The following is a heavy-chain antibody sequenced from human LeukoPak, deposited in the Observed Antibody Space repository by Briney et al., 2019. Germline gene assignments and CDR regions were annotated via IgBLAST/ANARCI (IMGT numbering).Heavy chain of an antibody. D-gene: IGHD6-13*01. CDR3: ARRRAAAGPDS. J-gene: IGHJ4*02. CDR1: GGSFSGYY. Sequence: SETLSLTCAVYGGSFSGYYWSWIRQPPGKGLEWIWEIKHSGSTNYNPSLNSRFTISVDTSKNQFSLQLSSVTAAETAVYYCARRRAAAGPDSWGQGTLVTVSS. CDR2: IKHSGST. V-gene: IGHV4-34*01.